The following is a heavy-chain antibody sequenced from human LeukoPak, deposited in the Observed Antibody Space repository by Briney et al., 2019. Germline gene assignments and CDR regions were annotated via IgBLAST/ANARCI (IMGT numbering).Heavy chain of an antibody. D-gene: IGHD2-21*02. CDR1: GFTFSNSW. CDR2: IKQDGSEE. Sequence: PGGSLRLSCAASGFTFSNSWMSWVRQAPGKGLEWVANIKQDGSEEVYVDSVKGRFTISRDNAKNSLYPQMNRLRAEDTAVYYCARDPYCGGDCYSGFGAFDIWGQGTMVTVSS. V-gene: IGHV3-7*03. CDR3: ARDPYCGGDCYSGFGAFDI. J-gene: IGHJ3*02.